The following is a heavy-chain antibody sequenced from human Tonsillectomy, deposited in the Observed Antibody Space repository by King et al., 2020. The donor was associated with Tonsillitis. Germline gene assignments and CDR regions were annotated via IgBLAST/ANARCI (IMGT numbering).Heavy chain of an antibody. CDR1: GGSISTYY. V-gene: IGHV4-59*01. J-gene: IGHJ3*02. Sequence: VQLQESGPGLVKPSETLSLTCTVSGGSISTYYWSWIRQPPGKGLEWIAYIYNSGSTNYNPSLKCRVTISVHTSKNQFSLKLNSVTAADTAVYYCARDGGYSSGWYDRMDAFDIWGHGTMVTVSS. CDR2: IYNSGST. D-gene: IGHD6-19*01. CDR3: ARDGGYSSGWYDRMDAFDI.